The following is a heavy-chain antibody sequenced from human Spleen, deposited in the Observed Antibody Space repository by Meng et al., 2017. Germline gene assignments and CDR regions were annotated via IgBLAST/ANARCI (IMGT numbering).Heavy chain of an antibody. CDR3: SREDK. CDR2: IDPDTGDT. CDR1: GYTFPDYY. J-gene: IGHJ4*02. V-gene: IGHV1-2*06. Sequence: ASVKVSCKASGYTFPDYYLHWVRRAPGQGLEWMGRIDPDTGDTLYAQKFQGRVSMTGDTSISTLYMELSRLTSDDTAVYYCSREDKWGQGTLVTVSS.